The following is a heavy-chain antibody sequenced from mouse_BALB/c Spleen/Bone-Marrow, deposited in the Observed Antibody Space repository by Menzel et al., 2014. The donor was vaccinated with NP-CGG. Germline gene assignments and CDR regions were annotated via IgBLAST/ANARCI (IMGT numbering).Heavy chain of an antibody. V-gene: IGHV4-1*02. CDR1: GFDFSRFG. CDR3: AKNYYYGYVAY. J-gene: IGHJ3*01. Sequence: DVKLQESGGGLVQPGGSLKLSCAASGFDFSRFGLSWVRQAPGKGLEWIGEINPDSSTINYTPSLKDKFIISRDNAKNTLYLQMSKVRSEDTALYYCAKNYYYGYVAYWGQGTLVTVSA. D-gene: IGHD1-2*01. CDR2: INPDSSTI.